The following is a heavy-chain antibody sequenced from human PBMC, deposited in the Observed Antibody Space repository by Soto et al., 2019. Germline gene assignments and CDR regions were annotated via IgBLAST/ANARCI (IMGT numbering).Heavy chain of an antibody. Sequence: SETLSLTCAVYGGSFSGYYWGWIRQPPGEGLEWIGEINHSGSTNYNPSLKSRVTISVDTSKNQFSLKLSSVTAADTAVYYCAREPFNYNYYGMDVWGLGTTVTVSS. CDR1: GGSFSGYY. CDR2: INHSGST. J-gene: IGHJ6*02. V-gene: IGHV4-34*01. CDR3: AREPFNYNYYGMDV.